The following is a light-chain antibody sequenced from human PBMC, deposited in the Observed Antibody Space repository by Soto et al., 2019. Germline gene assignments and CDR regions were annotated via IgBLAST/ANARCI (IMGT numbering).Light chain of an antibody. CDR1: QGLSSY. V-gene: IGKV1-9*01. J-gene: IGKJ5*01. Sequence: QLTQSPSSLSASIGDRVTITCRASQGLSSYLAWYQQKAGKAPKLLISAASTLQSGVPSRFSGSGSGTDFTLTISSLQPEDFATYYCQQLNSYPITFGQGTRLEIK. CDR2: AAS. CDR3: QQLNSYPIT.